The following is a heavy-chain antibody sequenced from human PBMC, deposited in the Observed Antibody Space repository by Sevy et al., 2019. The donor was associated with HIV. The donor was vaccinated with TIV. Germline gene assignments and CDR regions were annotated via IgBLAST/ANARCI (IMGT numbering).Heavy chain of an antibody. Sequence: GGSLRLSCAASGFTFSSYSMNWVRQAPGKGLEWVSSISGISNYIYYADSVKGRFSISRDNAKNSLYLQMNSLRAEDTAVYYCAKEGGGYNYDSSGLLDNWGQGTLVTVSS. D-gene: IGHD3-22*01. V-gene: IGHV3-21*04. CDR2: ISGISNYI. J-gene: IGHJ4*02. CDR1: GFTFSSYS. CDR3: AKEGGGYNYDSSGLLDN.